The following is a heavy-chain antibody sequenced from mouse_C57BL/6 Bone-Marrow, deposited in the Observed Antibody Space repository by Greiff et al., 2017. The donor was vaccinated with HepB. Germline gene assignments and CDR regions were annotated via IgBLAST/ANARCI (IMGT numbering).Heavy chain of an antibody. D-gene: IGHD2-3*01. Sequence: EVQLQQSGPELVKPGASVKIPCKASGYTFTDYNMDWVKQSHGKSLEWIGDINPNNGGTIYNQKFKGKATLTVDKSSSTAYMELRSLTSEDTAVYYCARGEGDGYYVAMDYWGQGTSVTVSS. CDR2: INPNNGGT. CDR3: ARGEGDGYYVAMDY. CDR1: GYTFTDYN. V-gene: IGHV1-18*01. J-gene: IGHJ4*01.